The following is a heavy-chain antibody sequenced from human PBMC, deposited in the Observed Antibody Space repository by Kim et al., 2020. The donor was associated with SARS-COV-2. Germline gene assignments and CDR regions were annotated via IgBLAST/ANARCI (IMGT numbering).Heavy chain of an antibody. J-gene: IGHJ5*02. CDR3: ARENSDYYGSGVSFWFDP. D-gene: IGHD3-10*01. V-gene: IGHV1-3*01. Sequence: QGRVTITRDTSASTAYMELSSLRSEDTAVYYCARENSDYYGSGVSFWFDPWGQGTLVTVSS.